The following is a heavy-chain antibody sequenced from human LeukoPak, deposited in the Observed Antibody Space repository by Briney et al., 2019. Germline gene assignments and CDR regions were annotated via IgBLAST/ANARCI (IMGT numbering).Heavy chain of an antibody. V-gene: IGHV3-21*01. Sequence: PGGSLRLSCAASGFTFSSYSTNWVRQAPGKGLEWVSSISSSSSYIYYADSVKGRFTISRDNAKNSLYLQMNSLRAEDTAVYYCARGEEYPGEAFDIWGQGTMVTVSS. CDR1: GFTFSSYS. D-gene: IGHD2/OR15-2a*01. CDR3: ARGEEYPGEAFDI. CDR2: ISSSSSYI. J-gene: IGHJ3*02.